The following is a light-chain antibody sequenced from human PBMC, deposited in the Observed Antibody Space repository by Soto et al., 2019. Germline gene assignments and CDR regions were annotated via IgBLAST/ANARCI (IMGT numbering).Light chain of an antibody. V-gene: IGLV2-14*01. J-gene: IGLJ1*01. Sequence: QSALTQPASVSASPGQSITISCTGSSSDINSYKFVSWYQLLPGKAPQLIIYEVSNRPSGISDRFSASKSGNTASLTISGLQAEDEADYYCSSYTNSNTRVFGTGTQLTVL. CDR1: SSDINSYKF. CDR2: EVS. CDR3: SSYTNSNTRV.